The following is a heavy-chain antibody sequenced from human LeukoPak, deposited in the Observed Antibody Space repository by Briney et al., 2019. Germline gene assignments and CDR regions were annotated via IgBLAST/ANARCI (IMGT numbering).Heavy chain of an antibody. CDR3: ARVYYGDYQGAFDI. CDR2: INSDGSST. Sequence: GGSLRLSCAASGFTFSSYWMHWVRQAPGKGLVWVSRINSDGSSTSYADSVKGRLTISRDNAKNTLYLQMNSLRAEDTAVYYCARVYYGDYQGAFDIWGQGTMVTVSS. CDR1: GFTFSSYW. D-gene: IGHD4-17*01. J-gene: IGHJ3*02. V-gene: IGHV3-74*01.